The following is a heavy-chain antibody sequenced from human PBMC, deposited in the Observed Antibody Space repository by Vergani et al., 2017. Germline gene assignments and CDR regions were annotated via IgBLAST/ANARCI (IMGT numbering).Heavy chain of an antibody. J-gene: IGHJ6*02. Sequence: QVQLQESGPGLVKPSETLSLTCTVSGGSISSYYWSWIRQPPGKGLEWIGYIYYSGSTNYNPTLKSRVTISVDTSKNQFSLKLSSVTAADTAVYYCARGALSRSYGAGMDVWGQGTTVTVSS. CDR3: ARGALSRSYGAGMDV. CDR2: IYYSGST. V-gene: IGHV4-59*01. D-gene: IGHD1-26*01. CDR1: GGSISSYY.